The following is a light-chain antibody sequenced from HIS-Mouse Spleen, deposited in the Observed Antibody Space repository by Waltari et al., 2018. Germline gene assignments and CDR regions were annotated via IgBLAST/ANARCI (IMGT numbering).Light chain of an antibody. Sequence: DIQMTQSPSTPSASVGDRVTINCRARKSISSWLAWYQQKPGKAPKLLDYKACSLESGVPSRFSGSGSGTEFTLTISSLQPDDFATYYCKQYNTFGQGTKLEIK. CDR3: KQYNT. V-gene: IGKV1-5*03. CDR1: KSISSW. J-gene: IGKJ2*01. CDR2: KAC.